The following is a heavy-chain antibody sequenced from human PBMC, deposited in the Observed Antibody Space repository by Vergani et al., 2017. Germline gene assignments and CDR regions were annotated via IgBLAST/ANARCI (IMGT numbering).Heavy chain of an antibody. CDR3: ARQSSSGQSFDY. D-gene: IGHD6-19*01. J-gene: IGHJ4*02. V-gene: IGHV4-39*01. CDR1: GGSISSSSYY. CDR2: IYYSAST. Sequence: QLQLQESGPGLVKPSETLSLTCTVSGGSISSSSYYWGWIRQPPGKGLEWIGCIYYSASTYYNPSLKTRVSISAGTSKNQLSLKLGSVTAADTAVYYCARQSSSGQSFDYWGQGTLVTVSS.